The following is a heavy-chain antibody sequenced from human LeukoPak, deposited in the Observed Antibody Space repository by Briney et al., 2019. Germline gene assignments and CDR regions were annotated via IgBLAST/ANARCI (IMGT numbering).Heavy chain of an antibody. CDR2: IYHSGST. CDR1: GGSISSSNW. Sequence: KSSGTLSLTCAVSGGSISSSNWWSWVRQPPGKGLEWIGEIYHSGSTNYNPSLKSRVTISVDRSKNQFSLKLSSVTAADTAVYYCARYISLTGLYYFDYWGQGTLVTVSS. CDR3: ARYISLTGLYYFDY. J-gene: IGHJ4*02. D-gene: IGHD3-9*01. V-gene: IGHV4-4*02.